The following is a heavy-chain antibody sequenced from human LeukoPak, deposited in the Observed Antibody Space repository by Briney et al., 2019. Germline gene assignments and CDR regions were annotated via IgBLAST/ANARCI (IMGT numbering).Heavy chain of an antibody. J-gene: IGHJ4*02. V-gene: IGHV3-11*01. Sequence: PGGSLRLCCAASGFNFSDYHMSWLRQAPGKGLEWVSYISGSGYTIYYADSVKGRFTISRDNAKNSLYLQMTSLRAEDTAVYYCARDHNFHFDYWGQGTLVTVSS. CDR2: ISGSGYTI. CDR3: ARDHNFHFDY. CDR1: GFNFSDYH.